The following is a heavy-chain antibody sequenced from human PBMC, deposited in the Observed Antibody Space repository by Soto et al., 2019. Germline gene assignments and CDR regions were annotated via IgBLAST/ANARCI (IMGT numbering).Heavy chain of an antibody. J-gene: IGHJ6*02. Sequence: GESLKISCKGSGYSFTSYWIGWVRQMPGKGLEWMGIIYPGDSDTRYSPSFQGQVTISADKSISTAYLQWSSLKASDTAMYYCARLKIAVAGTSYYYYGMDVWGQGTTVTVSS. D-gene: IGHD6-19*01. CDR1: GYSFTSYW. CDR2: IYPGDSDT. CDR3: ARLKIAVAGTSYYYYGMDV. V-gene: IGHV5-51*01.